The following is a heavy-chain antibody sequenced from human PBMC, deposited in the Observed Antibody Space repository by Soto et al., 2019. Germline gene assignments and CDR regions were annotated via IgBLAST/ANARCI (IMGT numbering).Heavy chain of an antibody. D-gene: IGHD2-8*01. CDR2: IYYSGST. CDR3: ARWRANATPGWFDP. Sequence: PSETLSLTCTVSGGSISSYYWSWIRQPPGKGLEWIGYIYYSGSTNYNPPLKSRVTISVDTSKNQFSLKLSSVTAADTAVYYCARWRANATPGWFDPWGQGTLVTVSS. J-gene: IGHJ5*02. V-gene: IGHV4-59*01. CDR1: GGSISSYY.